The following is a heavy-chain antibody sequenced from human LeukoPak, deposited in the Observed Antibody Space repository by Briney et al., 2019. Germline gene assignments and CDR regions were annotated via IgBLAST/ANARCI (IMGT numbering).Heavy chain of an antibody. D-gene: IGHD1-26*01. CDR2: ISAYNGNT. J-gene: IGHJ6*03. Sequence: ASVKVSCKASGYTFTGYYMHWVRQAPGQGLEWMGWISAYNGNTNYAQKLQGRVTMTTDTSTSTAYMELRSLRSDDTAVYYCARDAETGSYSSYYYYYYYMDVWGKGTTVTVSS. CDR1: GYTFTGYY. CDR3: ARDAETGSYSSYYYYYYYMDV. V-gene: IGHV1-18*04.